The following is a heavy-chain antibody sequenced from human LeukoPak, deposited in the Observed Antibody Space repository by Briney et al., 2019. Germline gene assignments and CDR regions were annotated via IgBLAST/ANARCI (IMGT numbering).Heavy chain of an antibody. CDR3: ARASRDGYNQNFDY. J-gene: IGHJ4*02. CDR1: GYSFLSNYC. V-gene: IGHV5-51*01. D-gene: IGHD5-24*01. Sequence: GESLTISCNAYGYSFLSNYCIAWVRQMPGKGLEWMGIHYPGDSDSRYSPSFEGQVNISADRSISTAYLHWSSLKVSDTAMYYCARASRDGYNQNFDYWGQGTLVTVSS. CDR2: HYPGDSDS.